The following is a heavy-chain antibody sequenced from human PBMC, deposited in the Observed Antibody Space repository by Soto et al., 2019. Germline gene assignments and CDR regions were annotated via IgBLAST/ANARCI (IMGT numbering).Heavy chain of an antibody. D-gene: IGHD6-6*01. V-gene: IGHV4-59*01. J-gene: IGHJ4*02. CDR3: ARGRRIAARPGLLDY. CDR2: IYYSGST. CDR1: GGSISSYY. Sequence: SETLSLTCTVSGGSISSYYWSWIRQPPGKGLEWIGYIYYSGSTNYNPSLKSRVTISVDTSKNQFSLKLSSVTAADTAVYYCARGRRIAARPGLLDYWGQGTLVTVSS.